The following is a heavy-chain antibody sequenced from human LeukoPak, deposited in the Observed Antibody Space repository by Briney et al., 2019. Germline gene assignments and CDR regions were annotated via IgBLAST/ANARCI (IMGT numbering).Heavy chain of an antibody. D-gene: IGHD3-22*01. CDR1: GFTFSNAW. Sequence: GGSLRLSCAASGFTFSNAWMHWVRQAPGKGLVWVAVIYSGGSTYYADSVKGRFTISRDNSKNTLYLQMNSLRAEDTAVCYCARDFKGDYDSSGFDYWGQGTLVTVSS. CDR3: ARDFKGDYDSSGFDY. V-gene: IGHV3-53*01. CDR2: IYSGGST. J-gene: IGHJ4*02.